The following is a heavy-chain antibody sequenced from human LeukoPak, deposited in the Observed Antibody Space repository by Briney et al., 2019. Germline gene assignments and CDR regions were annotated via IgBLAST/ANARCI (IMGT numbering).Heavy chain of an antibody. Sequence: ASVKVSCKASGYTFTSYYMHWVRQAPGQGLEWKGIINPSGGSTSYAQKFQGRVTMTRDTSTSTVYMELSSLRSEDTAVYYCARDGTGGFLEWLLASYFDYWGQGTLVTVSS. CDR1: GYTFTSYY. V-gene: IGHV1-46*01. J-gene: IGHJ4*02. CDR3: ARDGTGGFLEWLLASYFDY. D-gene: IGHD3-3*01. CDR2: INPSGGST.